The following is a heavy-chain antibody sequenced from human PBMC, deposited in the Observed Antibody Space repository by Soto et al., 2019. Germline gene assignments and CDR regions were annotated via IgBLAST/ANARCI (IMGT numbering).Heavy chain of an antibody. CDR2: IYYSGST. CDR1: CGSISSGGYY. V-gene: IGHV4-31*03. D-gene: IGHD4-17*01. J-gene: IGHJ3*02. CDR3: ARETPTTTVNRSANAFDI. Sequence: SETLSLTCTVSCGSISSGGYYWIWVRQHPGQGREGIGYIYYSGSTYYNPSLKSRVTISVDTSKNRFSLKLSSVTAADTAVYYCARETPTTTVNRSANAFDIWGQGTMVTVSS.